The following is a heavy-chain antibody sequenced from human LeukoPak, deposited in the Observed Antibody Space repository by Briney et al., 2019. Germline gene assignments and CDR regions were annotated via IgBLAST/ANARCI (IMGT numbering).Heavy chain of an antibody. D-gene: IGHD1-1*01. V-gene: IGHV7-4-1*02. CDR1: GYTFTSYD. CDR2: INTNTGNP. CDR3: ARAKTGGLERRSDGRFDY. J-gene: IGHJ4*02. Sequence: GASVKVSCKASGYTFTSYDINWVRQATGQGLEWMGWINTNTGNPTYAQGFTGRFVFSLDTSVSTAYLQISSLKAEDTAVYYCARAKTGGLERRSDGRFDYWGQGTLVTVSS.